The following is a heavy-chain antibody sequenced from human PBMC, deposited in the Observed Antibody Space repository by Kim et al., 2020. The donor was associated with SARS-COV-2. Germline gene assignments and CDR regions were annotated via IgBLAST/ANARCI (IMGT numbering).Heavy chain of an antibody. J-gene: IGHJ3*02. CDR2: GRP. Sequence: GRPYPNPSLKSRVTISVDTSKNQFSLKLSSVTAADTAVYYCARQHGAFDIWGQGTMVTVSS. CDR3: ARQHGAFDI. V-gene: IGHV4-39*01.